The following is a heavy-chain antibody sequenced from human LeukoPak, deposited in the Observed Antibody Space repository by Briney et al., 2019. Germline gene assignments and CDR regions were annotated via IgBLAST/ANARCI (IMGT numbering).Heavy chain of an antibody. CDR2: IYSADSA. D-gene: IGHD1-26*01. CDR3: ATEVGGGATNYFDY. V-gene: IGHV3-53*01. J-gene: IGHJ4*02. Sequence: PGGSLRLSCAASGFTVSRNYMSWVRQAPGQGLEWVSVIYSADSAYYADSVRGRFTISRDSSKNTLYLQMNSLRADDTAVYYCATEVGGGATNYFDYWGQGTLVTVSS. CDR1: GFTVSRNY.